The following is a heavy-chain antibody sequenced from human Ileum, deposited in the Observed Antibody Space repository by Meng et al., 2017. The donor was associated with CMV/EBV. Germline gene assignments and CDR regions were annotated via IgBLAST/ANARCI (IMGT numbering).Heavy chain of an antibody. V-gene: IGHV1-46*01. CDR3: ARSAWSTSNLGEYGMDV. Sequence: ASVKVSCKASGYIFLNYHMHWLRQAPGQGLEWVGVINPRDTSTTYAQKFQGRVTMTRDTSTSTVYMELSSLRSEDTAVFYCARSAWSTSNLGEYGMDVWGQGTTVTVSS. D-gene: IGHD3-16*01. CDR1: GYIFLNYH. J-gene: IGHJ6*02. CDR2: INPRDTST.